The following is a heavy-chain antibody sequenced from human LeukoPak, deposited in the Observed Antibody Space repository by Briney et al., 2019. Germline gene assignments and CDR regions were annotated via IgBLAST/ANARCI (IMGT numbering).Heavy chain of an antibody. CDR1: GGTFSSYA. CDR2: IIPIFGTA. J-gene: IGHJ4*02. D-gene: IGHD3-22*01. Sequence: SVKLSCKASGGTFSSYAISWVRQAPGQGLEWMGGIIPIFGTANYAQKFQCRVTITTDESTSTAYMELSSPRSEDTAVYYCAREVLGYYDSSGYDYWGQGTLVTVSS. CDR3: AREVLGYYDSSGYDY. V-gene: IGHV1-69*05.